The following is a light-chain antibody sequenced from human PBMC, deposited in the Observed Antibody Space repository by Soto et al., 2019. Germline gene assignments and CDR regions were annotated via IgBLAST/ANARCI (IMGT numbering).Light chain of an antibody. Sequence: DLQMTQSPSSLSASVGDTVTISCQASADISNFLNWYQQKPGKAPKLLVFDASNLETGVPSRFSGSGSGTLYTFTITSLQPEDLGTYYCQQFRDLPLTFGGGTKVDI. CDR1: ADISNF. V-gene: IGKV1-33*01. CDR2: DAS. CDR3: QQFRDLPLT. J-gene: IGKJ4*01.